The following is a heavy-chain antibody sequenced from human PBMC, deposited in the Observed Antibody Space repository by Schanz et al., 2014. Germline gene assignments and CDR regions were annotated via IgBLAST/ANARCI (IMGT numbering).Heavy chain of an antibody. CDR3: AKWEDIVPEPEPMRGWFDS. Sequence: DVQLVDSGGGLVQPGGSLRLSCAASGFSFRKSAMSWVRQAPGKGLEWVSALTGSGTTTYYADSVKGRFIVSRDNSRATLFLQMDSLRAADTAFYYCAKWEDIVPEPEPMRGWFDSWGQGILVTVSS. CDR1: GFSFRKSA. J-gene: IGHJ5*01. CDR2: LTGSGTTT. V-gene: IGHV3-23*04. D-gene: IGHD2-8*01.